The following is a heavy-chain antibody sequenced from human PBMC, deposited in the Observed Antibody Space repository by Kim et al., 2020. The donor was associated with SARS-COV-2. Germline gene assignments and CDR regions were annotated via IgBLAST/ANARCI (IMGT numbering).Heavy chain of an antibody. Sequence: SETLSLTCTVSGGSISSYYWSWIRQPPGKGLEWIGYIYYSGSTNYNPSLKSRVTISVDTSKNQFSLKLSSVTAADTAVYYCARENSSGWYLHAFDIWGQGTMVTVYS. CDR1: GGSISSYY. V-gene: IGHV4-59*13. D-gene: IGHD6-19*01. CDR2: IYYSGST. J-gene: IGHJ3*02. CDR3: ARENSSGWYLHAFDI.